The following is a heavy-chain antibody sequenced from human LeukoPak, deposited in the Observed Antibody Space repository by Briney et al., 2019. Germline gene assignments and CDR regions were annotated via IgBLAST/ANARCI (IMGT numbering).Heavy chain of an antibody. CDR3: ARLQDYDFWSGYYYYYYGMDV. CDR2: INPNSGNT. D-gene: IGHD3-3*01. CDR1: GYTFTSYD. V-gene: IGHV1-8*01. J-gene: IGHJ6*02. Sequence: ASVKVSCKASGYTFTSYDINWVRQATGQGLEWMGWINPNSGNTGYAQKFQGRVTMTRNTSISTAYMELSSLRSEDTAVYYCARLQDYDFWSGYYYYYYGMDVWGQGTTVTVSS.